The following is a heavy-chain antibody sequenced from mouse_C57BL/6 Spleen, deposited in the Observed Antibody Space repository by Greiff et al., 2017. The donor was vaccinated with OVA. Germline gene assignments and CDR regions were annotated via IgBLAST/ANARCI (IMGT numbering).Heavy chain of an antibody. J-gene: IGHJ2*01. CDR3: TRRGNYGCSFDD. V-gene: IGHV1-52*01. CDR2: IDPSASDT. D-gene: IGHD1-1*01. CDR1: GYTFTSYW. Sequence: QVQLQQSGAELVRPGSSVTLSCKASGYTFTSYWMHWVKQTPVHGLEWIGTIDPSASDTPSTHKFKGKATLTADKSSSTAYMELRSLTSEDSAVYYCTRRGNYGCSFDDWGKGTTLTVSS.